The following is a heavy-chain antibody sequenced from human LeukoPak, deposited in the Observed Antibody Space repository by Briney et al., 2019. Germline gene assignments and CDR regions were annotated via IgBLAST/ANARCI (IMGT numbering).Heavy chain of an antibody. CDR1: GVSISSYS. CDR2: VYYSGST. J-gene: IGHJ4*02. V-gene: IGHV4-59*01. Sequence: PSETLSLTCTVSGVSISSYSWSWIRQAPGKGLEWIGYVYYSGSTNYNPSLKSRVTISVDMSKNQFSLKLSSVTAADTAMYYCARGGDLDYWGQGTLVTVSS. CDR3: ARGGDLDY.